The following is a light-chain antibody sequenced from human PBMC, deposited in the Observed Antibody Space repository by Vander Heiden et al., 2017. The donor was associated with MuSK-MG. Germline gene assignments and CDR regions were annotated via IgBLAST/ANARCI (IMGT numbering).Light chain of an antibody. V-gene: IGKV1-39*01. CDR1: QSIASY. J-gene: IGKJ1*01. CDR2: AAS. CDR3: QQRDSTPQT. Sequence: DIQMTQSPSSLSASVGDRVTITCRASQSIASYFNWYQQKPGKAPKLLIYAASSLQSGVPSRFSGSGSGTDFTLTISRLQPEDFATYYCQQRDSTPQTFGQRTKVEIK.